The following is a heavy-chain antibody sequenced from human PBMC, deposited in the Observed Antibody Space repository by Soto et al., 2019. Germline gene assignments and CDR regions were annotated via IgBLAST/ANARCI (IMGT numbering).Heavy chain of an antibody. CDR3: TRDYALAATHGIDD. J-gene: IGHJ6*02. Sequence: QAQLVQSGSEVKRSGASVKVSCKASGYTLLSYCITWVRQAPGQGLGWIGWIDSYTGNTNYEQKFQGRVTMTTASPTSTAYMEWRGLTSDASAIYYCTRDYALAATHGIDDCGQVTTVSVS. CDR1: GYTLLSYC. CDR2: IDSYTGNT. V-gene: IGHV1-18*04. D-gene: IGHD4-17*01.